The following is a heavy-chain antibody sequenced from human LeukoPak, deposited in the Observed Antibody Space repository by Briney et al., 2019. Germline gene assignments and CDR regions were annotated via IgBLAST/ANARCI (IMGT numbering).Heavy chain of an antibody. Sequence: SGGSLRLSCAASGFTFDDYGMSWVRQAPGKGLEWVSGINWNGGSTGYADSVKGRFTISRDSAKNSLYLQMNSLRAEDTALYYCARRPLSSSWYYFDYWGQGTLVTVSS. CDR1: GFTFDDYG. J-gene: IGHJ4*02. V-gene: IGHV3-20*04. CDR2: INWNGGST. D-gene: IGHD6-13*01. CDR3: ARRPLSSSWYYFDY.